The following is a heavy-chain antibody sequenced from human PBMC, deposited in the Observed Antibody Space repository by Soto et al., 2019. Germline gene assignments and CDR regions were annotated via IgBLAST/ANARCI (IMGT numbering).Heavy chain of an antibody. J-gene: IGHJ4*02. CDR3: ARTDDYIWGSYRHSIDY. CDR1: GYTFTSYG. CDR2: ISAYNGNT. D-gene: IGHD3-16*02. V-gene: IGHV1-18*01. Sequence: ASVKVSCKASGYTFTSYGISWVRQAPGQGLEWMGWISAYNGNTNYAQKLQGRVTMTTDTSTSTAYMELRSLRSDDTAVYYCARTDDYIWGSYRHSIDYWGQGTLVTVSS.